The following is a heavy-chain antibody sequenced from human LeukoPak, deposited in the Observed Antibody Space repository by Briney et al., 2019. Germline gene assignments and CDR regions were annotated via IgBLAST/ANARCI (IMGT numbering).Heavy chain of an antibody. Sequence: PSQTLSLTCTVSGGSISSGGYYWRWIRQHPGKGLEWIGYIYYSGSTYYNPSLKSRVTISVDTSKNQFSLKLSSVTAADTAVYYCARDKAKYQLLTWGQGTLVTVSS. CDR3: ARDKAKYQLLT. CDR2: IYYSGST. CDR1: GGSISSGGYY. D-gene: IGHD2-2*01. J-gene: IGHJ4*02. V-gene: IGHV4-31*03.